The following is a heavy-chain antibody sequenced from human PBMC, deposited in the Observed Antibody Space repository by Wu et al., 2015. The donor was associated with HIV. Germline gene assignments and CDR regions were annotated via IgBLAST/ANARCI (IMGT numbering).Heavy chain of an antibody. J-gene: IGHJ3*02. V-gene: IGHV1-69*13. CDR2: IIPIFGTA. Sequence: QVQLVQSGAEVKKPGSSVKVSCKASGGTFSSYAISWVRQAPGQGLEWMGRIIPIFGTANYAQKFQGRVTITADESTSTAYMELSSLRSEDTAVYYCARDLGRIAAAMLYAFDIWGQGTMVTVSS. CDR1: GGTFSSYA. CDR3: ARDLGRIAAAMLYAFDI. D-gene: IGHD6-13*01.